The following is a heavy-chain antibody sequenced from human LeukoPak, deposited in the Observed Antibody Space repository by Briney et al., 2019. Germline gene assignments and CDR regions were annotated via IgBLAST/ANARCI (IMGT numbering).Heavy chain of an antibody. D-gene: IGHD3-3*01. J-gene: IGHJ6*02. CDR2: ISGSGGST. CDR1: GFTFSSYA. V-gene: IGHV3-23*01. CDR3: AQKRLSYYDFWSGYYGL. Sequence: GGSLRLSCAASGFTFSSYAMSWVRQAPGKGLEWVSAISGSGGSTYYADSVKGRFIISRDNSKNTLYLQMNSLRAEDTAVYYCAQKRLSYYDFWSGYYGLWGQGTTVTVSS.